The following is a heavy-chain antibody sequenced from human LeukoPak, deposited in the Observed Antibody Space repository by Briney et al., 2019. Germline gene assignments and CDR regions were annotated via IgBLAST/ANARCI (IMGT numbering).Heavy chain of an antibody. J-gene: IGHJ6*02. CDR3: ARDHRITMVRRVGGTKPPFSYGMDV. CDR2: ISSSSSTI. D-gene: IGHD3-10*01. CDR1: GFTFSSYS. V-gene: IGHV3-48*04. Sequence: GGSLRHSCAASGFTFSSYSMNWVRQAPGKGLEWVSYISSSSSTIYYADSVKGRFTISRDNAKNSLYLQMNSLRAEDTAVYYCARDHRITMVRRVGGTKPPFSYGMDVWGQGTTVTVSS.